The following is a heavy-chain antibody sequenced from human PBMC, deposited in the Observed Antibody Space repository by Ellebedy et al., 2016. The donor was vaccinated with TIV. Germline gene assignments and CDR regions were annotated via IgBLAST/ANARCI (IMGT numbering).Heavy chain of an antibody. CDR3: ARGGYYDSNGYPRCDY. D-gene: IGHD3-22*01. CDR1: GFTFSTYG. V-gene: IGHV3-30*03. Sequence: GGSLRLXXAASGFTFSTYGMHWVRQAPGKGLEWVAVISYDGSNKYYADSVKGRFTISRDNSKNTLSLEMSSLRAEDTAVYYCARGGYYDSNGYPRCDYWGQGTLVTVSS. J-gene: IGHJ4*02. CDR2: ISYDGSNK.